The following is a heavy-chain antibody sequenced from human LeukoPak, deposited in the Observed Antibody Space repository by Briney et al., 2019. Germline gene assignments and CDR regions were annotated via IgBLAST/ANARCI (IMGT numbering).Heavy chain of an antibody. CDR1: GFTLTDYY. V-gene: IGHV3-11*01. CDR3: ARSIGYYYTMDV. J-gene: IGHJ6*02. CDR2: ISGSGRNV. Sequence: RGSLRLSCVAYGFTLTDYYMSWIRQAPGRGLEWVSDISGSGRNVYYGDSVKGRFTISRANAKNSLYLQMNNLRAEDTAVYYCARSIGYYYTMDVWGQGTTVTVSS. D-gene: IGHD3-22*01.